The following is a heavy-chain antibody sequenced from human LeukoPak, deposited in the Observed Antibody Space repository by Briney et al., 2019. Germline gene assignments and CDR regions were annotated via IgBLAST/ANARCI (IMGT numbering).Heavy chain of an antibody. Sequence: SETLSLTCTASGGSISSSSYYWGWIRQPPGKGLEWIGSIYYSGSTYYNPSLKSRVTISVDTSKNQFSLKLSSVTAADTAVYYCARRAYYYGSGSLDYWGQGTLVTVSS. CDR2: IYYSGST. V-gene: IGHV4-39*01. CDR3: ARRAYYYGSGSLDY. CDR1: GGSISSSSYY. J-gene: IGHJ4*02. D-gene: IGHD3-10*01.